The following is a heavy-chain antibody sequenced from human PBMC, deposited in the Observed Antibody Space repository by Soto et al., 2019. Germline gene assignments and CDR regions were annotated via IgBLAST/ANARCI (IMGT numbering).Heavy chain of an antibody. V-gene: IGHV1-8*01. CDR3: ARTDGDLDV. CDR2: MNPKSGHT. D-gene: IGHD4-17*01. CDR1: GYTFSSYD. Sequence: QVQLVQSGAEVKKPGASVKVSCKASGYTFSSYDINWERQATGQGLEWMGWMNPKSGHTGSAQKFQGRVTMTRDTSISTAYMELSSLRSEDTAIYYCARTDGDLDVWGQGTTVTVSS. J-gene: IGHJ6*02.